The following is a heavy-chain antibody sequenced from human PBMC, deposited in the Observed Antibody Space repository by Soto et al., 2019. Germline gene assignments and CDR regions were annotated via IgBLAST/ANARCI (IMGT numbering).Heavy chain of an antibody. V-gene: IGHV3-23*01. CDR1: GFTISRYA. CDR3: AKDRSSGLVDY. CDR2: ISGSGGST. D-gene: IGHD6-19*01. Sequence: PGGSLRLYCAASGFTISRYAMSWVRQAPGKGLEWVSAISGSGGSTYYADSVKGRFTISRDNSKNTLYLQMNSLRAEDTAVYYCAKDRSSGLVDYWGQGTLVTVSS. J-gene: IGHJ4*02.